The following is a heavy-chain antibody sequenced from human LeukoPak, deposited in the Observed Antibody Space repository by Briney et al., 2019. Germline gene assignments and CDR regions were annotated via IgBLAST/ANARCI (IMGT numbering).Heavy chain of an antibody. J-gene: IGHJ4*02. CDR1: GFTFSSYS. V-gene: IGHV3-21*01. Sequence: PGGSLRLSCAASGFTFSSYSMNWVRQAPGKGLEWVSSISSSSSYIYYADSVKGRFTISRDNAKNSLYLRMNSLRAEDTAVYYCARLVAGPPGNFDYWGQGTLVTVSS. CDR3: ARLVAGPPGNFDY. D-gene: IGHD6-19*01. CDR2: ISSSSSYI.